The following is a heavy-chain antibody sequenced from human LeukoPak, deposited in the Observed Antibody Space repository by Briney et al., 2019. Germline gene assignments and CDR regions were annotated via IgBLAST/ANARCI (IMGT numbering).Heavy chain of an antibody. V-gene: IGHV3-33*01. CDR3: ARDCTYYDFWGGYSPQGYYYYYGMDV. CDR2: IWYDGSNK. J-gene: IGHJ6*02. CDR1: GFTFSSYG. D-gene: IGHD3-3*01. Sequence: GGSLRLSCAASGFTFSSYGMHWVRQAPGKGLEWVAVIWYDGSNKYYADSVKGRFTISRDNSKNTLYLQMNSLRAEDTAVYCCARDCTYYDFWGGYSPQGYYYYYGMDVGGQGPTATVSS.